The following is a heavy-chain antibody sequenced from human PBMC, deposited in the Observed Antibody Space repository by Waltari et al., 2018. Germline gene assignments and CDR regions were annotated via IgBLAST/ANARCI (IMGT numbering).Heavy chain of an antibody. D-gene: IGHD1-26*01. J-gene: IGHJ3*02. CDR1: GYSISNGYS. Sequence: QVQLQESGPGLVKPSETLSLTCAVSGYSISNGYSWSWIRQPRGKGLEWIGGIYHTGTTYYNASLNSRVTISVDTSKNQFSLNLSFVTAADTALYFCARGGSGSYMGSFDIWGQGPMVTVSS. CDR2: IYHTGTT. V-gene: IGHV4-38-2*01. CDR3: ARGGSGSYMGSFDI.